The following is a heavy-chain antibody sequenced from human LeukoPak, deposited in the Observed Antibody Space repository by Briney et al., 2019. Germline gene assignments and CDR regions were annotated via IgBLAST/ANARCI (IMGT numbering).Heavy chain of an antibody. CDR2: IYHSGST. Sequence: KASETLSLTCTVSGGSISSSNWWSWVRQPPGKGLEWIGEIYHSGSTNYNPSLKSRVTISVDKSKNQFSLKLSSVTAADTAVYYCARDPKSILYSSGWYYPGFDYWGQGTLVTVSS. V-gene: IGHV4-4*02. CDR1: GGSISSSNW. CDR3: ARDPKSILYSSGWYYPGFDY. J-gene: IGHJ4*02. D-gene: IGHD6-19*01.